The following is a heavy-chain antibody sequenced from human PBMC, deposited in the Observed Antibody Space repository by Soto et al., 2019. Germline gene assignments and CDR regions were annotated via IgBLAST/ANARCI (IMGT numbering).Heavy chain of an antibody. CDR2: VSASGRSR. D-gene: IGHD3-16*01. CDR1: GIEFSNYA. Sequence: ESGGGLVQPGGSLRLSCVGSGIEFSNYALSWVRQAPGKGLEWVSIVSASGRSRYHADSVKGRFTISRDTSKNTLYLHMTNLRAEDTAVYYCAKDGNWLDVYYDVWGQGTPVTVSA. V-gene: IGHV3-23*01. J-gene: IGHJ4*02. CDR3: AKDGNWLDVYYDV.